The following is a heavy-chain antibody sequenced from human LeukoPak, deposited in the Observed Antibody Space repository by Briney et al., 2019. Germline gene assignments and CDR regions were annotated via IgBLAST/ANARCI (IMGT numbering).Heavy chain of an antibody. CDR3: ASRVVTATFDAFDI. D-gene: IGHD2-21*02. Sequence: GGSLRLSCAASGFTFSNYAMNWVRQAPGKGLEWVSSITSSSSYIYYADSVKGRFTISRDNAKNSLYLQMNSLRAEDTAVYYCASRVVTATFDAFDIWGQGTMVTVSS. V-gene: IGHV3-21*01. J-gene: IGHJ3*02. CDR2: ITSSSSYI. CDR1: GFTFSNYA.